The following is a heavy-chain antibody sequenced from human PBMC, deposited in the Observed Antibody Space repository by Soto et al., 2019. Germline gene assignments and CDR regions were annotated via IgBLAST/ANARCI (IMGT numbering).Heavy chain of an antibody. Sequence: QVQLQESGPGLVKPSETLSLTCTVSGGSISSYYWSWIRQPAGKGLEWIGRIYTSGSTNYNPSLKSRVTMSVSTSQNLCSLMLSSVTAADTAVYYCARVASSGYPYYYYGMDVWGQGTTVTVSS. D-gene: IGHD3-22*01. J-gene: IGHJ6*02. CDR2: IYTSGST. CDR3: ARVASSGYPYYYYGMDV. V-gene: IGHV4-4*07. CDR1: GGSISSYY.